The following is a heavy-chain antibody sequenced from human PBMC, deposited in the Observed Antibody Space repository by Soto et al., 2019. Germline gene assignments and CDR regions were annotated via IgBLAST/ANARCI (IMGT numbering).Heavy chain of an antibody. Sequence: GGSLRLSCAASGLIFSNYKMHWVRQAPGKGLVWVSRINTDGSITDYADSVKGRVTFSRDNAKNTMYLQMNSLTADDTAVYYCARDTNGLHDWGQGTLVTVSS. CDR1: GLIFSNYK. CDR2: INTDGSIT. J-gene: IGHJ4*02. V-gene: IGHV3-74*01. CDR3: ARDTNGLHD. D-gene: IGHD2-8*01.